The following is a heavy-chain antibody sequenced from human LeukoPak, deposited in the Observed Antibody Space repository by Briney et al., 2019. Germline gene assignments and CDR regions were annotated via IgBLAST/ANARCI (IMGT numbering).Heavy chain of an antibody. CDR1: GFTFSSYW. J-gene: IGHJ4*02. Sequence: QTGGSLRLSCAASGFTFSSYWMHWVRQAQGKGLEWVSLIREDGRTTYYANSVKGRFAVSRDNSKKSLYLQMSSLRTEDTALYYCAKTRRSGTEYGDFDHWGQGTLVTVSS. CDR2: IREDGRTT. D-gene: IGHD1-26*01. CDR3: AKTRRSGTEYGDFDH. V-gene: IGHV3-43*02.